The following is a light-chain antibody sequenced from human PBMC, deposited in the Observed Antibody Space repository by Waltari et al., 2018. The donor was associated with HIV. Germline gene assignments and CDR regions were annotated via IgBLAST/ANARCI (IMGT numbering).Light chain of an antibody. CDR2: GAS. V-gene: IGKV3-20*01. Sequence: EIVLTQSPGPLSLSPGERVTLPCRALQSVSSSSLVWYQQKPGQAPRLLIYGASSRATGIPDRFSGSGSGTDFTLTISRLDPEDFAVYYCQQYGSSVTFGQGTRLEIK. CDR3: QQYGSSVT. J-gene: IGKJ5*01. CDR1: QSVSSSS.